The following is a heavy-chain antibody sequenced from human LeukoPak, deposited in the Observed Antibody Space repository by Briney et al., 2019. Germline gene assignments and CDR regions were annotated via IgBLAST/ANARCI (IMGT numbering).Heavy chain of an antibody. J-gene: IGHJ4*02. CDR3: ARQGGGSSGVFDY. CDR2: IYNIGST. D-gene: IGHD2-15*01. V-gene: IGHV4-59*08. CDR1: GGSIRSSY. Sequence: SETLSRTCTVSGGSIRSSYLSWIRQPPGKGLEWIVYIYNIGSTNYNPSLKSRVTISVDTSKNQFSLKLSSVTAADTAVYYCARQGGGSSGVFDYWGQGTLVTVSS.